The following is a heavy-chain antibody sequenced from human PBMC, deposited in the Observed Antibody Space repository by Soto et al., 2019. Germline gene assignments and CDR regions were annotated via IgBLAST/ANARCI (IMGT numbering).Heavy chain of an antibody. J-gene: IGHJ4*02. CDR2: IKSKTDGGTT. V-gene: IGHV3-15*07. D-gene: IGHD5-18*01. CDR3: TTDPWIRIGGY. Sequence: GGALRLSCAASGFTFSNAWMNWVRQAPGKGVEWVGRIKSKTDGGTTDYAAPVKGRFTISRDDSKNTLYLQMNSLKTEDTAVYYCTTDPWIRIGGYWGQGTLVTVSS. CDR1: GFTFSNAW.